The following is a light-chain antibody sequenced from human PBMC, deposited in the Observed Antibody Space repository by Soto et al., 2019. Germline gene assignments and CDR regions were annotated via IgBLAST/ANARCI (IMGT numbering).Light chain of an antibody. Sequence: QSALTQPASVFGSPGQSITISCTGTSSDVGGYNFVSWYQQLPGKAPKLMIYEVTSRPSGVSNRFSGSKSGNTASLTISGHQTEDEADYYCSSYTTSSTVVFGTGTKLTVL. V-gene: IGLV2-14*03. J-gene: IGLJ1*01. CDR2: EVT. CDR3: SSYTTSSTVV. CDR1: SSDVGGYNF.